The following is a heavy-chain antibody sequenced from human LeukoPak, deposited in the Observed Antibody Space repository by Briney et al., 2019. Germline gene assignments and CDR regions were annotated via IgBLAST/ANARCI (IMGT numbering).Heavy chain of an antibody. CDR3: AKDCSGGSCYFDY. CDR2: ISGSGGST. V-gene: IGHV3-23*01. Sequence: PGGSLRLSCAASGFTFSSYAMSWVRQAPGKGLEWVSAISGSGGSTYYADSVKGRFTISRDISKNTLYLQMNSLRAEDTAVYYCAKDCSGGSCYFDYWGQGTLVTVSS. D-gene: IGHD2-15*01. CDR1: GFTFSSYA. J-gene: IGHJ4*02.